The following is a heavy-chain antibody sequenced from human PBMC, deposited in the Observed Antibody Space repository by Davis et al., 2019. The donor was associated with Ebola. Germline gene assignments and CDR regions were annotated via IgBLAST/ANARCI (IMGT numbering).Heavy chain of an antibody. CDR1: GFTFSSYS. D-gene: IGHD3-10*02. J-gene: IGHJ6*02. CDR3: ARPGPMSGVGYYYYYGMDV. Sequence: PGGSLRLSCAASGFTFSSYSMNWVRQAPGKGLEWVSSISSSSSYIYYADSVKGRFTISRDNAKNSLYLQMNSLRAEDTAVYYCARPGPMSGVGYYYYYGMDVWGQGTTVTVSS. V-gene: IGHV3-21*01. CDR2: ISSSSSYI.